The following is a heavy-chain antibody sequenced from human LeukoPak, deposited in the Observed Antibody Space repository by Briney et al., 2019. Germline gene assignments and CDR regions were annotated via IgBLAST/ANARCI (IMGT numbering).Heavy chain of an antibody. Sequence: GASVKVSCKASGYTFTSYAMHWVRQAPGQRLEWMGWINAGNGNTKYSQEFQGRVTMTTDTSTSTAYMELRSLRSDDTAVYYCAREWNDYGDPSYMDVWGKGTTVTVSS. CDR2: INAGNGNT. J-gene: IGHJ6*03. V-gene: IGHV1-3*01. CDR1: GYTFTSYA. D-gene: IGHD4-17*01. CDR3: AREWNDYGDPSYMDV.